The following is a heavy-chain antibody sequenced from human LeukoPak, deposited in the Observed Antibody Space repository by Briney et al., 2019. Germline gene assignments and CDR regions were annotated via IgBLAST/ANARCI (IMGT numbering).Heavy chain of an antibody. CDR3: AREFRGAFDV. Sequence: GGSLRLSCAASGFTFSSYAMSWVRQAPGKGLVWVSRINTDGSTTSYADSVKGRFTISRDNAKNTLYLQMNSLRAEDTAVYYCAREFRGAFDVWGQGTVVTVSS. V-gene: IGHV3-74*01. CDR2: INTDGSTT. CDR1: GFTFSSYA. J-gene: IGHJ3*01.